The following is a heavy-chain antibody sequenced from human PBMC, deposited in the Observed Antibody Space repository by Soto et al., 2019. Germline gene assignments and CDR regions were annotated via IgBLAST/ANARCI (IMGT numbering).Heavy chain of an antibody. CDR3: ASGQWGAFDL. CDR1: GFTFSYYW. J-gene: IGHJ3*01. V-gene: IGHV3-74*01. CDR2: IHSDGSST. Sequence: DVQLVESGGGSVQPGGSLSLSCAATGFTFSYYWMHWVRQAPGKGLVWVSRIHSDGSSTTDADSVKGRFTISRDNAKTTLYLQMNSLRAEDTAVYYCASGQWGAFDLWGQGTMVTVAS. D-gene: IGHD1-26*01.